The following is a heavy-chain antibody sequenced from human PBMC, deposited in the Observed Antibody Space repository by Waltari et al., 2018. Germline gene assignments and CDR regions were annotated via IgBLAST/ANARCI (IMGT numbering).Heavy chain of an antibody. J-gene: IGHJ3*02. D-gene: IGHD5-12*01. V-gene: IGHV1-18*01. CDR1: GYTFTSYG. CDR2: ITAYNGNT. CDR3: ARARGSGYPKDAFDI. Sequence: QVQLVQSGAEVKKPGASVKVSCKASGYTFTSYGISWVRQPPGQGLESMGWITAYNGNTNYAQKLQGRVTMTTDTSTSTAYMELRSLRSDDTAVYYCARARGSGYPKDAFDIWGQGTMVTVSS.